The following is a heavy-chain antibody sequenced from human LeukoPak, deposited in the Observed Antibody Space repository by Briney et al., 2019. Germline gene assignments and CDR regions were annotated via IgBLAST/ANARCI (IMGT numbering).Heavy chain of an antibody. CDR3: ASAMVDYYGMDV. Sequence: GASVKVSCKASGYTFTGYYIHWVRQAPGQGLEWMGWINPNSGGTNYAQKFQGRVTMTRDTSISTAYMELSRLRSDDTAVYCCASAMVDYYGMDVWGQGTTVTVSS. CDR1: GYTFTGYY. J-gene: IGHJ6*02. V-gene: IGHV1-2*02. CDR2: INPNSGGT. D-gene: IGHD5-18*01.